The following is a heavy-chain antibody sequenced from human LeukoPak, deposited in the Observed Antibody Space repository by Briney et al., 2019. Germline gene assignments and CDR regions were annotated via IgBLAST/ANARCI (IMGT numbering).Heavy chain of an antibody. Sequence: GGSLRLSCAASGFTFSDYGMHWVRQAPGKGLEWVAVISYDGNHKYYTDSVKGRSTISRDNSKNTLYLQMSSLRAEDTAVYYCTKDDAYSSSWYACDIWGQGTMVTVSS. V-gene: IGHV3-30*18. CDR3: TKDDAYSSSWYACDI. J-gene: IGHJ3*02. D-gene: IGHD6-13*01. CDR2: ISYDGNHK. CDR1: GFTFSDYG.